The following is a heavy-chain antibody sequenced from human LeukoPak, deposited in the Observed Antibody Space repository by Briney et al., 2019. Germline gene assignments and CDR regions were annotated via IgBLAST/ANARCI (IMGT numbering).Heavy chain of an antibody. CDR3: ARRTRAEADTSPDNCIVP. Sequence: PSETLSLTCSVSGGSINNYFSISLRQPPGRGLEWIGHVYYTGSTRYNPPLKSRVFISIDTSMNQFSLKLSSVTAADTAVYYCARRTRAEADTSPDNCIVPWGQGTLVTVSS. CDR1: GGSINNYF. CDR2: VYYTGST. V-gene: IGHV4-59*08. D-gene: IGHD6-13*01. J-gene: IGHJ5*02.